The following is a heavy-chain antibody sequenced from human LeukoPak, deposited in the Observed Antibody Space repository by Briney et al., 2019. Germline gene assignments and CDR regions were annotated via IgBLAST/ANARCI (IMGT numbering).Heavy chain of an antibody. CDR3: ARTGYCSGGSCYGGWFDP. D-gene: IGHD2-15*01. CDR2: VYYTGST. J-gene: IGHJ5*02. V-gene: IGHV4-61*08. CDR1: GGSVSSGDYY. Sequence: SETLSLTCSVSGGSVSSGDYYWSWILQPPGKGLEWIAYVYYTGSTKYNPSLKRRVAISVDTSKNQFSLKLSSVTAADTAVYYCARTGYCSGGSCYGGWFDPWGQGTLVSVSS.